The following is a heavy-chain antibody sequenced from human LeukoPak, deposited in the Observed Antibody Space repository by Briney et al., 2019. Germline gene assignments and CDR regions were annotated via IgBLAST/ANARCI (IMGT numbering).Heavy chain of an antibody. CDR1: GGTFSSYA. J-gene: IGHJ6*03. Sequence: SVKVSCKASGGTFSSYAISWVRQAPGQGLEWMGGIIPIFGTANYAQKFQGRVTITADESTSTAYMELSGLRSEDTAVYYCARDEPLRFLEWLSGYYYYMDVWGKGTTVTVSS. CDR2: IIPIFGTA. CDR3: ARDEPLRFLEWLSGYYYYMDV. D-gene: IGHD3-3*01. V-gene: IGHV1-69*01.